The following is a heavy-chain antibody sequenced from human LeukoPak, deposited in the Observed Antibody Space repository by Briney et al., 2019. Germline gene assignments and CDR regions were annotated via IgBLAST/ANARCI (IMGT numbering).Heavy chain of an antibody. Sequence: GGSLRLSCAASGFIVSSNYMSWVRQAPGKGLEWVSVIYSGGSTYYADSVKGRFTISRDNSKNTLYLQMNSLRAEDTAVYYCARYYSGYYFDYWGQGTLVTVSS. D-gene: IGHD3-22*01. CDR1: GFIVSSNY. CDR2: IYSGGST. CDR3: ARYYSGYYFDY. V-gene: IGHV3-53*01. J-gene: IGHJ4*02.